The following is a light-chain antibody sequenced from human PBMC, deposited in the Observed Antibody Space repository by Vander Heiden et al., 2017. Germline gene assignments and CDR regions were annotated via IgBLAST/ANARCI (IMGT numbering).Light chain of an antibody. Sequence: DIQMTQSPSSLSASVGDRVTITCRASQSISTYLHWYQQKPGKAPQLLIYGASSLHSGGPSRFSSSGSGTDFTLIISSLQPDDFATYYCQQSYIMPYTFGQGTKLEIK. CDR3: QQSYIMPYT. V-gene: IGKV1-39*01. CDR1: QSISTY. CDR2: GAS. J-gene: IGKJ2*01.